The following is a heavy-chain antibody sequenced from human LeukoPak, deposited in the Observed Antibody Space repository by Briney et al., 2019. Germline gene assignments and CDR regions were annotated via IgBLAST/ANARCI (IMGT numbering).Heavy chain of an antibody. Sequence: GGSLRLSCAASGFTFSSYSMNWVRQAPGKGLEWVSYISSSSGTIHYADSVKGRFTISRDNAKNSLYLQMNSLRAEDTAVYYCARGGYSGYGDYWGQGTLVTVSS. CDR3: ARGGYSGYGDY. CDR1: GFTFSSYS. V-gene: IGHV3-48*01. CDR2: ISSSSGTI. D-gene: IGHD5-12*01. J-gene: IGHJ4*02.